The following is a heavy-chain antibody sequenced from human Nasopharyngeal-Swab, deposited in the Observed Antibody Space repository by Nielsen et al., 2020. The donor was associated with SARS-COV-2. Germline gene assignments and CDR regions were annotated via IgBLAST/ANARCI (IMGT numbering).Heavy chain of an antibody. J-gene: IGHJ6*03. CDR3: ARGPYYDFWSGYYYYYYYMDV. CDR2: IIPILGIA. CDR1: GGTFSSYA. V-gene: IGHV1-69*10. D-gene: IGHD3-3*01. Sequence: SVKVSCKASGGTFSSYAISWVRQAPGQGLEWMGGIIPILGIANYAQKFQGRVTITADKSTSTAYMELSSLRSEDTAVYYCARGPYYDFWSGYYYYYYYMDVWGKGTTVTVSS.